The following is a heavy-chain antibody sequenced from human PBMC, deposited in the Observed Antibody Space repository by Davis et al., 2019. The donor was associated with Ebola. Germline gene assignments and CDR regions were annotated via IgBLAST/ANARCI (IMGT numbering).Heavy chain of an antibody. D-gene: IGHD4-17*01. CDR3: ARVPYRRTVTTFAFDI. Sequence: ASVKVSCKASGYTFSGNYIQWVRQAPGQGLEWMGRINPNSGGTNYAQKFQGRVTMTRDTSISTAYMELSRLRSDDTAVYYCARVPYRRTVTTFAFDIWGQGTMVTVSS. CDR2: INPNSGGT. J-gene: IGHJ3*02. CDR1: GYTFSGNY. V-gene: IGHV1-2*06.